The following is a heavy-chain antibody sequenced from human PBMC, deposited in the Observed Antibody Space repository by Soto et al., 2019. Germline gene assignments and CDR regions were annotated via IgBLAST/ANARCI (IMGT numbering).Heavy chain of an antibody. V-gene: IGHV3-23*01. D-gene: IGHD3-10*01. Sequence: GGSLRLSCAASGFTFSSYAMSWVRQAPGKGLEWVSAISGSGGSTYYADSVKGRLTISRDNSKISLYLQMNSLRAEDTSVYYCAKDETDYYGSGTTASDYWGQGTLVTVSS. CDR2: ISGSGGST. J-gene: IGHJ4*02. CDR3: AKDETDYYGSGTTASDY. CDR1: GFTFSSYA.